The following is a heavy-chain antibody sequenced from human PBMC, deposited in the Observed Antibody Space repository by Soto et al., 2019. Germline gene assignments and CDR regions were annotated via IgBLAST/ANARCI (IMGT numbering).Heavy chain of an antibody. D-gene: IGHD2-21*01. J-gene: IGHJ3*02. CDR3: ARDQFLDAFDI. CDR1: GFIFSSYS. V-gene: IGHV3-30-3*01. CDR2: ISNDGSNK. Sequence: QVQLVESGGGVVQPGRSLRLSCAASGFIFSSYSMHWVRQAPGKGLEWVAIISNDGSNKYYVDSVKGRFTSSRDNSNNTLSLQMNSLRAEDTAVYYCARDQFLDAFDIWGPGTMVTVSS.